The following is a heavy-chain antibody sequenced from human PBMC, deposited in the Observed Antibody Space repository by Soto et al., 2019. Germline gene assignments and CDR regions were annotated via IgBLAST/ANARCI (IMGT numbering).Heavy chain of an antibody. CDR1: GYTFTGYY. Sequence: ASVKVSCKASGYTFTGYYMHWVRQAPGQGLEWMGWINPNSGGTNYAQKFQGRVTMTRDTSISTAYMELSRLRSDDTAVYYCARARGALRTSQLSNWFDPWGQGTLVTVSS. J-gene: IGHJ5*02. V-gene: IGHV1-2*02. CDR3: ARARGALRTSQLSNWFDP. D-gene: IGHD2-2*01. CDR2: INPNSGGT.